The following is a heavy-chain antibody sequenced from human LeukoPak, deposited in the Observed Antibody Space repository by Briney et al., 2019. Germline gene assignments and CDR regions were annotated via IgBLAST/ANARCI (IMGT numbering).Heavy chain of an antibody. Sequence: PSETLSLTCTVSGGSISSGSDYWGWIRQPPGKGLEWIGTIYYSGNTYYNPSLKSRVTISVDTSKNQFSLKLSSVTAADTAVYYCATSRSANYFSGYWGQGTLVTVSS. J-gene: IGHJ4*02. CDR2: IYYSGNT. CDR3: ATSRSANYFSGY. D-gene: IGHD4/OR15-4a*01. CDR1: GGSISSGSDY. V-gene: IGHV4-39*07.